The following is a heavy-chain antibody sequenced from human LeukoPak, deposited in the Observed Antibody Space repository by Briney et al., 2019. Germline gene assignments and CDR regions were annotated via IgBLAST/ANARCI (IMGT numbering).Heavy chain of an antibody. Sequence: PSETLSLTCAVYGGSFSGYSWGWIRQPPGKGLEWIGNIYYSGSTYYNSSLKSRVTISVDTSKNQFSLKLSSVTASDTAIYYCASTKLGYSSGWHWGQGTLVTVSS. CDR2: IYYSGST. CDR1: GGSFSGYS. D-gene: IGHD6-19*01. CDR3: ASTKLGYSSGWH. J-gene: IGHJ4*02. V-gene: IGHV4-34*01.